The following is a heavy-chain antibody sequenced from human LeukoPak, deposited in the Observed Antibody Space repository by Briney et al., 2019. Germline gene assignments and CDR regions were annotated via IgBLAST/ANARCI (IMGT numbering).Heavy chain of an antibody. J-gene: IGHJ4*02. V-gene: IGHV4-34*01. CDR3: AREPPGGGYNS. Sequence: SETLSLTCAVYGGSFSGYYWSWIRQPPGKGLEWIGEINHSGSTNYNPSLKSRVTISVDTSKNQFSLKLSSVTAADTAVYYCAREPPGGGYNSWGQGTLVTVSS. D-gene: IGHD5-24*01. CDR1: GGSFSGYY. CDR2: INHSGST.